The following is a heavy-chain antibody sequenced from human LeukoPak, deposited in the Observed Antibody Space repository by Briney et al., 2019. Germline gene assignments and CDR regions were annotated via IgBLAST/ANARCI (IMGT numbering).Heavy chain of an antibody. J-gene: IGHJ3*02. CDR2: TYPGDSDT. CDR3: AREPNYYDSSGYYAGAFDI. V-gene: IGHV5-51*01. D-gene: IGHD3-22*01. CDR1: GYSFTSYW. Sequence: GESLKISCKGSGYSFTSYWIGWVRQMPGKGLEWVGITYPGDSDTRYSPSFQGQVTISADKSISTAYLQWSSLKASDTAMYYCAREPNYYDSSGYYAGAFDIWGQGTMVTVSS.